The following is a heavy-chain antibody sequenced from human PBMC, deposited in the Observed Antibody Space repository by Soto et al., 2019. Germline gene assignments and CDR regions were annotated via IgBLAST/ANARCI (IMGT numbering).Heavy chain of an antibody. V-gene: IGHV3-30*18. CDR3: AKDVNGRGDYGDYEPDD. CDR2: ISYDGSNK. J-gene: IGHJ4*02. CDR1: GFTFSSYG. Sequence: QVQLVESGGGVVQPGRSLRLSCAASGFTFSSYGMHWVRQAPGKGLEWVAVISYDGSNKYYADSVKGRFTISRDNSNNTLYLQMNSLRAEDTAVYYCAKDVNGRGDYGDYEPDDWGQGTLVTVSS. D-gene: IGHD4-17*01.